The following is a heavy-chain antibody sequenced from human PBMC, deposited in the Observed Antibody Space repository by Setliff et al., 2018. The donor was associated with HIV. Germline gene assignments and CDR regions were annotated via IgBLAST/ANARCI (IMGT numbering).Heavy chain of an antibody. CDR1: GFSFRTYW. D-gene: IGHD1-26*01. V-gene: IGHV3-7*01. Sequence: TGGSLRLSCAASGFSFRTYWMSWVRQAPGKGLEWVANMKYDGTEIYYVDAVKGRFTISRDNAKKSVFLHMNSLRGEDTAVYYCVRDPYWEAFDIWGQGTMVTVSS. CDR3: VRDPYWEAFDI. J-gene: IGHJ3*02. CDR2: MKYDGTEI.